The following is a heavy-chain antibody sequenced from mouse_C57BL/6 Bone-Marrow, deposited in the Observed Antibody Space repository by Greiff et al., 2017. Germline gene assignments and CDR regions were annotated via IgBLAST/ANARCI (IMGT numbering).Heavy chain of an antibody. CDR1: GFTFTDYY. Sequence: EVKLQESGGGLVQPGGSLSLSCAASGFTFTDYYMSWVRQPPGKALEWLGFIRNKANGYTTEYSASVKGRFTISRDNSQSILYLQMNALRAEDSATYYCARSPVGYFDDWGQGTTLTVSS. J-gene: IGHJ2*01. V-gene: IGHV7-3*01. CDR2: IRNKANGYTT. D-gene: IGHD1-1*02. CDR3: ARSPVGYFDD.